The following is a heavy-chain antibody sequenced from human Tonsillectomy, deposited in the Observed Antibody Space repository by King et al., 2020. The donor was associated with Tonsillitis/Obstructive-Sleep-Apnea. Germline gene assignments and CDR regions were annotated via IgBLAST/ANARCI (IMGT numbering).Heavy chain of an antibody. D-gene: IGHD1-26*01. Sequence: VQLVESGGGLIQPGGSLRLSCAASGFTVSSNYMSWVRQAPGKGLEWVSVIYRGGNTYYADAVKGRFTIARDNSKNTLYLQMNTLRAEDTAVYYCARGRSSLDYWGQGTLVTVSS. CDR3: ARGRSSLDY. CDR1: GFTVSSNY. CDR2: IYRGGNT. V-gene: IGHV3-53*01. J-gene: IGHJ4*02.